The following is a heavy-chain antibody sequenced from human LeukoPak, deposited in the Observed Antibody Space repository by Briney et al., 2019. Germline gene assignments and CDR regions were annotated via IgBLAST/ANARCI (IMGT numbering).Heavy chain of an antibody. V-gene: IGHV4-39*07. J-gene: IGHJ4*02. CDR1: GGSISSSSYY. CDR3: ARDHESYTGQIGY. Sequence: PSETLSLTCTVSGGSISSSSYYWGWIRQPPGKGLEWIGSIYYSGSTYYNPSLKSRVTISVDTSKNQFSLKLSSVTAADTAVYYCARDHESYTGQIGYWGQGTLVTVSS. CDR2: IYYSGST. D-gene: IGHD1-26*01.